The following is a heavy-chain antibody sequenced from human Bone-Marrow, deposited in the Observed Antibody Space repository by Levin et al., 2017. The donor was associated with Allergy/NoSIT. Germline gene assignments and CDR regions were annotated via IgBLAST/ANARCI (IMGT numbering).Heavy chain of an antibody. V-gene: IGHV3-23*01. CDR1: GSNFEKFG. CDR3: VKLAAATPMDYFDS. J-gene: IGHJ4*02. Sequence: GGSLRLSCAAFGSNFEKFGMSWVRQCPGRGLQWVSAISASGNSPFYADSVKGRFTISRDNSKNTLFLQMNSLKVEDTAIYYCVKLAAATPMDYFDSRGQGTLVTVSS. CDR2: ISASGNSP. D-gene: IGHD2-15*01.